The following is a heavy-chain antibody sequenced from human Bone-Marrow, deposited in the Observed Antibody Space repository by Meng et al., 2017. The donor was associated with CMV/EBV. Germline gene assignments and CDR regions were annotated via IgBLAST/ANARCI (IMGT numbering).Heavy chain of an antibody. Sequence: GESLKISCKASGYTFTGYYMHWVRQAPGQGLEWMGWINPNSGGTNYAQKFQGRVTMTRDTSISTAYMEMSRLRSDDTAIYYCARDLWGMGQWELMYYWGQGILVTVSS. CDR1: GYTFTGYY. D-gene: IGHD1-26*01. CDR2: INPNSGGT. V-gene: IGHV1-2*02. CDR3: ARDLWGMGQWELMYY. J-gene: IGHJ4*02.